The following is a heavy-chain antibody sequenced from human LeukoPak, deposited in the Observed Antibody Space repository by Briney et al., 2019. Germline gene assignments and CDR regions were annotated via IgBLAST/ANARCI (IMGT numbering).Heavy chain of an antibody. CDR1: GCTFSSYG. CDR3: ARVVGYGHPFDY. J-gene: IGHJ4*02. Sequence: GRSLRLSCAASGCTFSSYGMHWVRQAPGKGLEWVAVIWYDGSNKYYADSVKGRFTISRDNSKNTLYLQMNSLRAEDTAVYYCARVVGYGHPFDYWGQGTLVTVSS. V-gene: IGHV3-33*01. D-gene: IGHD5-18*01. CDR2: IWYDGSNK.